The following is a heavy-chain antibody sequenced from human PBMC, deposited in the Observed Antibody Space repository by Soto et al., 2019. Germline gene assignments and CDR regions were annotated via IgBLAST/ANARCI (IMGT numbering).Heavy chain of an antibody. CDR1: GFTFSTYA. D-gene: IGHD6-19*01. J-gene: IGHJ5*02. V-gene: IGHV3-23*01. CDR3: AKERSSGWSFDP. Sequence: PGGSLRLSCAASGFTFSTYAMNWVRQAPGKGLEWVSGISGSGDSTYYADSVKGRFTVSRDNSKNTLYLQMNSLRAEDTAVFYCAKERSSGWSFDPWGQGTLVTVSS. CDR2: ISGSGDST.